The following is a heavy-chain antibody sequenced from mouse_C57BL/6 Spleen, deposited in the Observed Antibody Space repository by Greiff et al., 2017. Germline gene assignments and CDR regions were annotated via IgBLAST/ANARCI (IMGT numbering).Heavy chain of an antibody. CDR2: INPNNGGT. CDR1: GYTFTDYY. V-gene: IGHV1-26*01. D-gene: IGHD1-1*01. J-gene: IGHJ4*01. CDR3: ARSKTTVVATDYAMDY. Sequence: EVQLQQSGPELVKPGASVKISCKASGYTFTDYYMNWVKQSHGKSLEWIGDINPNNGGTSYNQKFKGKATLTVDKSSSTAYMELRSLTSEDSAVYYCARSKTTVVATDYAMDYWGQGTSVTVAS.